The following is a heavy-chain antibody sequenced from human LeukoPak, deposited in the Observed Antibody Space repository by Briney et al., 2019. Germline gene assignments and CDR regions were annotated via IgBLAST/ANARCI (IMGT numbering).Heavy chain of an antibody. CDR3: ARDYYGMDV. CDR2: ISSTSGTI. V-gene: IGHV3-48*02. CDR1: GFTFRSHS. Sequence: GGSLRLSCAASGFTFRSHSMSWVRQGPGKGLECVSYISSTSGTIYYADSVKGRFTISRDNAKNSLYLQMNSLREEDTAVYYCARDYYGMDVWGQGTMVTVSS. J-gene: IGHJ6*02.